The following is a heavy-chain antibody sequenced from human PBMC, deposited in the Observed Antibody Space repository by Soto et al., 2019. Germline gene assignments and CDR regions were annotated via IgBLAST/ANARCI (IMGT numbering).Heavy chain of an antibody. CDR2: INTDGSTT. CDR1: GFTFSSYW. CDR3: ARVGQGFWYFDL. Sequence: GGSLRLSCAASGFTFSSYWMHWVRQAPGKGLVWVSRINTDGSTTSYADSVKGRFTISRDNAKNTVYLQMNSLTAEDTAVYYCARVGQGFWYFDLWGRAPLVTVPS. V-gene: IGHV3-74*01. J-gene: IGHJ2*01.